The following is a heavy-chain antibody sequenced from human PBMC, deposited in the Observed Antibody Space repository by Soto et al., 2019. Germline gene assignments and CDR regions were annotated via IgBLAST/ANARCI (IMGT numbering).Heavy chain of an antibody. Sequence: ASETLSLTCAVYGGSFSGYYWSWIRQPPGKGLEWIGEINHSGSTNYNPSLKSRVTISVDTSKNQFSLKLSSVTAADTAVYYCARGFMYSSGSTLNYWGQGTLVTVSS. V-gene: IGHV4-34*01. J-gene: IGHJ4*02. CDR1: GGSFSGYY. CDR3: ARGFMYSSGSTLNY. D-gene: IGHD6-19*01. CDR2: INHSGST.